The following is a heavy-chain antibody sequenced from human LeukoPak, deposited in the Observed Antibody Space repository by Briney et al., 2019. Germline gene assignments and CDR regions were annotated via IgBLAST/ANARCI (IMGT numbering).Heavy chain of an antibody. V-gene: IGHV3-23*01. CDR2: ISGSGGST. CDR1: GFTFSSYA. CDR3: ARDNWSDYLADALDI. D-gene: IGHD5-12*01. J-gene: IGHJ3*02. Sequence: GGSLRLSCAAPGFTFSSYAMSWVRQAPGKGLEWVSAISGSGGSTYYADSVKGRFTISRDNSKNTLYLQMNSLRPEDTAVYYCARDNWSDYLADALDIWGQGTMVTVSS.